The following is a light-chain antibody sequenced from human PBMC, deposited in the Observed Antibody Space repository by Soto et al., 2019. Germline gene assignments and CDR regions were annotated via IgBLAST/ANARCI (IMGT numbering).Light chain of an antibody. J-gene: IGKJ1*01. Sequence: EIVLRQSPGTLSLSPGERATLSCRASQSVSSSYLAWYQQKPGQAPRLLIYDASNRATGIPARFSGSGSGTDFTLTISSLEAEDVAVYYCQQRSHWPWTFGLGTKVDIK. CDR1: QSVSSSY. CDR3: QQRSHWPWT. V-gene: IGKV3-11*01. CDR2: DAS.